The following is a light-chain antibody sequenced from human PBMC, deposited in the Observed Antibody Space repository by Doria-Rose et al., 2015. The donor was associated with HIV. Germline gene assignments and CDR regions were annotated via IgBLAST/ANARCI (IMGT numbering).Light chain of an antibody. J-gene: IGKJ1*01. CDR1: QSISNW. CDR2: KAS. CDR3: QHFDKYFSWT. V-gene: IGKV1-5*03. Sequence: TQSPSTLSASVGDRVTITCRASQSISNWLAWYQQKPGQAPKLLIYKASTLQSGVPSRFRGSGSGTAFTLTINSLQPDDFATYYCQHFDKYFSWTFGHGTKVDIK.